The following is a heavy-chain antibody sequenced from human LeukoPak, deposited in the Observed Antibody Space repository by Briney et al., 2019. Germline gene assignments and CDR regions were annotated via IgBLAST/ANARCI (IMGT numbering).Heavy chain of an antibody. CDR3: ARDRAKGRGLFDY. V-gene: IGHV3-21*01. J-gene: IGHJ4*02. D-gene: IGHD3-10*01. CDR2: ISSSSSYI. Sequence: GGSLRLSCAASGFTFSSYSMNWVRQAPGKGLEWVSSISSSSSYIYYADSVKGRFTISRDNAKNSLYLQMNSLRAEDRAVYYCARDRAKGRGLFDYWGQGTLVTVSS. CDR1: GFTFSSYS.